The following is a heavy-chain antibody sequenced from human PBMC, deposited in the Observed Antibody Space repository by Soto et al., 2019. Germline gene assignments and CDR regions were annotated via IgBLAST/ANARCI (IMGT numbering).Heavy chain of an antibody. D-gene: IGHD2-15*01. V-gene: IGHV3-20*01. CDR3: ARDNEIVAARGCFHP. CDR2: INWNGGST. J-gene: IGHJ5*02. Sequence: GGSLRLSCAASGFTFHDYAMSWVRQVPGKGLEWVSGINWNGGSTGYADSVKGRFTISRDNAKNSLYLQMNSLRAEDTALYHCARDNEIVAARGCFHPWGQATLVTGPS. CDR1: GFTFHDYA.